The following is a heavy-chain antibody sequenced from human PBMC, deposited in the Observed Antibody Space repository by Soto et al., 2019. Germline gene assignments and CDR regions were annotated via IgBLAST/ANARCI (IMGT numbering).Heavy chain of an antibody. Sequence: GASVKVSCKASGYTFTSYYMHWVRQAPGQGLEWMGIINPSGGSTSYAQKFQGRVTMTRDTSTSTVYMELSSLRSEDTAVYYCARWGQLWLPNSLLGYYYGMDVWGQGTTVTVSS. CDR2: INPSGGST. V-gene: IGHV1-46*01. CDR3: ARWGQLWLPNSLLGYYYGMDV. CDR1: GYTFTSYY. J-gene: IGHJ6*02. D-gene: IGHD5-18*01.